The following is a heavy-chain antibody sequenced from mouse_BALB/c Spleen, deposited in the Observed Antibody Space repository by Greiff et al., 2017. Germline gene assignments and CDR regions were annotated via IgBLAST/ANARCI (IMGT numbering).Heavy chain of an antibody. Sequence: DVMLVESGGGLVQPGGSLKLSCAASGFDFSRYWMSWVRQAPGKGLEWIGEINPDSSTINYTPSLKDKFIISRDNAKNTLYLQMSKVRSEDTALYYCARHYDYTWFAYWGQGTLVTVSA. CDR2: INPDSSTI. CDR3: ARHYDYTWFAY. J-gene: IGHJ3*01. V-gene: IGHV4-1*02. CDR1: GFDFSRYW. D-gene: IGHD2-4*01.